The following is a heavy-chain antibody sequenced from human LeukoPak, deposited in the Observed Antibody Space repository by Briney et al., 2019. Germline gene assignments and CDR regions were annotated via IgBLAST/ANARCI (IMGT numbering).Heavy chain of an antibody. D-gene: IGHD3-3*01. CDR2: ISWNSGSI. CDR1: GFTFDDYA. V-gene: IGHV3-9*01. CDR3: AKAPNYDFWSGYYYFDY. Sequence: GGSLRLSCAASGFTFDDYAMHWVRQAPGKGLEWSSGISWNSGSIGYADSVKGRFTISRDNAKNSLYLQMNSLGAEDTALYYCAKAPNYDFWSGYYYFDYWGQGTLVTVSS. J-gene: IGHJ4*02.